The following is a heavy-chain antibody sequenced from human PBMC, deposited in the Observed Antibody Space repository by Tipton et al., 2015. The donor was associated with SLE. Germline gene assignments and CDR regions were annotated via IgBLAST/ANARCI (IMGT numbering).Heavy chain of an antibody. CDR2: IYHSGST. CDR3: ARGGVLRFLEWLLYRYRFFDY. V-gene: IGHV4-38-2*01. Sequence: LRLSCAVSGYSISSGYYWGWIRQPPGKGLEWIGSIYHSGSTNYNPSLKSRVTISVDTSKNQFSLKLSSVTAADTAVYYCARGGVLRFLEWLLYRYRFFDYWGQGTLVTVSS. J-gene: IGHJ4*02. CDR1: GYSISSGYY. D-gene: IGHD3-3*01.